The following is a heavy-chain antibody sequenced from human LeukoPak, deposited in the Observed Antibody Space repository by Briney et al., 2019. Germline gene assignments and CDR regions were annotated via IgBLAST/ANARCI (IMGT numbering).Heavy chain of an antibody. Sequence: PGGSLRLSCAASGFTFSSYSMNWVRQAPGKGLEWVSSISSSSSYIYYADSVKGRFTISRDNAKNSLYLQMNSLRAEDTAVYYCARGASNNDAFDIWGQGAMVTVSS. V-gene: IGHV3-21*01. J-gene: IGHJ3*02. CDR2: ISSSSSYI. D-gene: IGHD4-11*01. CDR1: GFTFSSYS. CDR3: ARGASNNDAFDI.